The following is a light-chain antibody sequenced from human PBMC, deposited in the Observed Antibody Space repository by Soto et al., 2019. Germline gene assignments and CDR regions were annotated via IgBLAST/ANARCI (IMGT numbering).Light chain of an antibody. Sequence: DIQMTQSPSTLSASVGDRVTITCRASQSINNWLAWYQQKPGKAPNLLIYKASTLESGVPSRFSGSGSGTEFTLTNSSLQPDDFATYYCQQYNSGWAFGQGTKVEIK. CDR2: KAS. V-gene: IGKV1-5*03. J-gene: IGKJ1*01. CDR1: QSINNW. CDR3: QQYNSGWA.